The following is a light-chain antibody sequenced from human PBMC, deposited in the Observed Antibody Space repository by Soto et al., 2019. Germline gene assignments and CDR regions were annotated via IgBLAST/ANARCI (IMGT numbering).Light chain of an antibody. Sequence: IHSTHSPSTLSGSVEDRVTITYLASQTISWWVAWYQQKPGKASKLLIYKAFTLKSGVPSRFSGSGSGREFTLNISSLQPDDFATYYCQHYNSYSEAFGQGTKVDI. J-gene: IGKJ1*01. CDR3: QHYNSYSEA. V-gene: IGKV1-5*03. CDR1: QTISWW. CDR2: KAF.